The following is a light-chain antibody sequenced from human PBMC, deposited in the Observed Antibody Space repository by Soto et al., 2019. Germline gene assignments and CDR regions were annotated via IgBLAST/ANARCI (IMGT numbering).Light chain of an antibody. V-gene: IGLV1-44*01. CDR2: HNN. CDR1: SSNVGSNT. Sequence: QAVVTQPPSASGTPGQRVTISCSGSSSNVGSNTVDWYQLLPGTAPKLLIYHNNQRPSGVPDRLSGSKSGTSASLAISGLQSEDEADYYCAVWDDTLKAVLFGGGTKLTVL. J-gene: IGLJ3*02. CDR3: AVWDDTLKAVL.